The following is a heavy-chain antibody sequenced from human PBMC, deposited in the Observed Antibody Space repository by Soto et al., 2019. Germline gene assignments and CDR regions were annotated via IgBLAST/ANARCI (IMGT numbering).Heavy chain of an antibody. V-gene: IGHV4-30-4*01. Sequence: PSETLSLTCTVSGGSISSGDYYWSWIRQPPGKGLEWIGYIYYSGSTYYNPYLKSRVTISVDTSKNQFSLKLSSVTAADTAVYYCARASTTVTTLDYWGQGTLVTVSS. CDR3: ARASTTVTTLDY. CDR2: IYYSGST. CDR1: GGSISSGDYY. J-gene: IGHJ4*02. D-gene: IGHD4-17*01.